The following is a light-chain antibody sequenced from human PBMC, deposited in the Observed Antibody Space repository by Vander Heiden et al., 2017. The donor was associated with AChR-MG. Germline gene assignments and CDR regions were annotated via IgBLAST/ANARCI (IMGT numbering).Light chain of an antibody. Sequence: DIVMTQSPLSLPVTPGEPASISCRSSQSLRHSSGYYYLDWYLQKPGQSPHLLIYLGSNRASGVPDRFSGSGSGTDFTLKISRVEAEDVGVYYCMQALYTPTTFGQETRLEIK. CDR1: QSLRHSSGYYY. CDR3: MQALYTPTT. V-gene: IGKV2-28*01. J-gene: IGKJ5*01. CDR2: LGS.